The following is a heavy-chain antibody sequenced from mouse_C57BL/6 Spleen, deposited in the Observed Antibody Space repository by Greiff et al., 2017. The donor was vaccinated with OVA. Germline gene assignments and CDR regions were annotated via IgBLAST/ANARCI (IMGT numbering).Heavy chain of an antibody. CDR2: INPYNGGT. CDR3: ARRVVATSGDYYAMDY. D-gene: IGHD1-1*01. CDR1: GYTFTDYY. V-gene: IGHV1-19*01. Sequence: VQLKQSGPVLVKPGASVKMSCKASGYTFTDYYMNWVKQSHGKSLEWIGVINPYNGGTSYNQKFKGKATLTVDKSSSTAYMELNSLTSEDSAVYYCARRVVATSGDYYAMDYWGQGTSVTVSS. J-gene: IGHJ4*01.